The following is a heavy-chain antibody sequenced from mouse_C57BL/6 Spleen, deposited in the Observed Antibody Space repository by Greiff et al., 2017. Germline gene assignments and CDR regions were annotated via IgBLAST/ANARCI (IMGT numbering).Heavy chain of an antibody. CDR3: AKYYGSSYRYFDV. D-gene: IGHD1-1*01. CDR2: IYTRSGNT. V-gene: IGHV1-81*01. Sequence: QVQLQQSGAELARPGASVKLSCKASGYTFTSYGISWVKQRPGQGLEWIGEIYTRSGNTYYNEKFKGEATLTADKSSSTAYMELRRLTSEDSAVYFGAKYYGSSYRYFDVWGTGTTVTVSS. CDR1: GYTFTSYG. J-gene: IGHJ1*03.